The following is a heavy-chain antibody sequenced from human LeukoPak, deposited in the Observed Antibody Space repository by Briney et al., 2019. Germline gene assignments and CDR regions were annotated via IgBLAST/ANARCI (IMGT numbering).Heavy chain of an antibody. D-gene: IGHD6-13*01. CDR1: GFTFTDYW. CDR2: IRQDGGEK. V-gene: IGHV3-7*01. CDR3: ARDGTAAGLYFDL. J-gene: IGHJ4*01. Sequence: GGSLRLSCAVSGFTFTDYWMNWVRQAPGKGLEWVASIRQDGGEKHYVDSVKGRFTISRDNTKNSLYLQMSALRAEDTAVYYCARDGTAAGLYFDLWGQGTLVTVSS.